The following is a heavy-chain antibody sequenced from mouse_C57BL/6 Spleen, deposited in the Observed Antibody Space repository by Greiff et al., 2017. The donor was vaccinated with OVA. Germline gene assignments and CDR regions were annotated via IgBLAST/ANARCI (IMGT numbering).Heavy chain of an antibody. D-gene: IGHD1-1*02. CDR3: ARYGRGWFAY. Sequence: QVQLQQPGAELVRPGSSVKLSCKASGYTFTSYWMHWVKQRPIQGLEWIGNIDPSDSETHYNQKFKDKATWTVDKSSSTAYMQLSSLTSEDAAVYYCARYGRGWFAYWGQGTLVTVSA. CDR2: IDPSDSET. CDR1: GYTFTSYW. V-gene: IGHV1-52*01. J-gene: IGHJ3*01.